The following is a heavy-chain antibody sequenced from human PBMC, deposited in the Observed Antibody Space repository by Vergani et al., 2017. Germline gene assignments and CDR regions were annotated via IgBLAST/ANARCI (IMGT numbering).Heavy chain of an antibody. V-gene: IGHV3-9*01. CDR2: IDRNYGVK. D-gene: IGHD3-16*01. CDR1: GVTFQAFA. CDR3: VKDNDYDADGPFDL. Sequence: VEAGGGLVQPGGSLRPSCTASGVTFQAFAFHWVRQVSGRGLEWVSGIDRNYGVKNGNSFEGRFSISRDNAKKAVFLQMNNLRHEDTALYFCVKDNDYDADGPFDLWGRGTLVTVSS. J-gene: IGHJ2*01.